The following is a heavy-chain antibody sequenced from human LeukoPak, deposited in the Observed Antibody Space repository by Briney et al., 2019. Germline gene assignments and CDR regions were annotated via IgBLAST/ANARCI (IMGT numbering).Heavy chain of an antibody. D-gene: IGHD1-26*01. J-gene: IGHJ3*01. CDR1: GFTFSSYG. Sequence: GGSLRLSCTASGFTFSSYGINWVRQAPGKGLEWVSAISGSGGSTYYADSVKGRFTISRDNSKNTLYLQMNTLRGEDTAIYYCARERSVVGACGAFDVWGQGTMANVSS. CDR2: ISGSGGST. CDR3: ARERSVVGACGAFDV. V-gene: IGHV3-23*01.